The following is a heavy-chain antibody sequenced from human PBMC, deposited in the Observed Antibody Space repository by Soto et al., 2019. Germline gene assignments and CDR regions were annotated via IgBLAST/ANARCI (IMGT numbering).Heavy chain of an antibody. CDR1: GGSFSGYY. Sequence: QVQLQQWGAGLLKPSETLSLTCAVYGGSFSGYYWSWIRQPPGKGLEWIGEINHSGSTNYNPSLKGRVTMSVDTSKNQFSLKLSSVTAADTAVYYCARALAYNWNFFNWFDPWGQGTLVTVSS. CDR2: INHSGST. V-gene: IGHV4-34*01. D-gene: IGHD1-7*01. CDR3: ARALAYNWNFFNWFDP. J-gene: IGHJ5*02.